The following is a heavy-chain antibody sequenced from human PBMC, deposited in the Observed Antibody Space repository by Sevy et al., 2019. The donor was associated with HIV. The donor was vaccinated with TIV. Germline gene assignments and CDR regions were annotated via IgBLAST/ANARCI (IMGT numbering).Heavy chain of an antibody. D-gene: IGHD2-21*02. J-gene: IGHJ4*02. V-gene: IGHV3-21*01. CDR3: ARGRGDPRADCFDY. CDR2: ISGSSSYI. CDR1: GFTFNIYS. Sequence: GGSLRLSCAASGFTFNIYSMNWVRQAPGKGLEWVSSISGSSSYIFHADSVKGRFTISRDNAKNSLYLQMNSLRAEDTAVYYCARGRGDPRADCFDYWGPGTLVTVSS.